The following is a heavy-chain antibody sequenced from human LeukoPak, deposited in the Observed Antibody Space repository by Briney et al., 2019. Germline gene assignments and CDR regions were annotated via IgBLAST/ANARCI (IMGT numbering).Heavy chain of an antibody. Sequence: GGSLRLSCAASGFTFSRYSMNWVRQAPGKGLEWVSGISGSGRGGSTYYADSVKGRFTISRDNSKNTLYLQMNSLRAEDTAIYYCARSGYNRFDYWGQGTLVTVSS. J-gene: IGHJ4*02. V-gene: IGHV3-23*01. CDR1: GFTFSRYS. CDR2: ISGSGRGGST. CDR3: ARSGYNRFDY. D-gene: IGHD5-24*01.